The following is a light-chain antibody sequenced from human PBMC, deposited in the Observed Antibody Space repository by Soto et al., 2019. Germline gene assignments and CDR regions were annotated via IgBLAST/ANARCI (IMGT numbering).Light chain of an antibody. CDR2: DAS. CDR3: QQSENGPLT. Sequence: DIQMTQSPSSPSASVGDRITITCQASQDINKYLNWYQQKLGKAPKLLIYDASNLQRGVPSRFSGSGSGTHFSLSISSLQPEDIATYYCQQSENGPLTFGGGTKVEIK. CDR1: QDINKY. J-gene: IGKJ4*01. V-gene: IGKV1-33*01.